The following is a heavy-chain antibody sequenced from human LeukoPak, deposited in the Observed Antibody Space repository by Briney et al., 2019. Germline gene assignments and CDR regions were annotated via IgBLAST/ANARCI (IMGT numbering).Heavy chain of an antibody. V-gene: IGHV3-74*01. CDR2: INMDGRST. CDR1: GFTFSNYW. Sequence: AGTLSLSCAVSGFTFSNYWKHWVRQAPGKGQVWVSRINMDGRSTDYADSVKGRFTISRDNAKNTVFLQMNSLRAEDTAVYYCAKAYSLTTVVTPGFDYWGQGTLVTVSS. CDR3: AKAYSLTTVVTPGFDY. J-gene: IGHJ4*02. D-gene: IGHD4-23*01.